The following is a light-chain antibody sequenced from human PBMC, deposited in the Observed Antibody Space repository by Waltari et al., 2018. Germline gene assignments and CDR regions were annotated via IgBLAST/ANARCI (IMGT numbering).Light chain of an antibody. CDR1: SSNIGSNY. V-gene: IGLV1-47*01. Sequence: QSVLTQPPSASGTPGQRVTISCSGSSSNIGSNYVYWYQQVPGTAPKLLIYRNNQRPAGVPDLFSGSKSGTSASLAITGLRSDDEGDYYCAAWDDSLSGRVFGGGTKLTVL. J-gene: IGLJ3*02. CDR2: RNN. CDR3: AAWDDSLSGRV.